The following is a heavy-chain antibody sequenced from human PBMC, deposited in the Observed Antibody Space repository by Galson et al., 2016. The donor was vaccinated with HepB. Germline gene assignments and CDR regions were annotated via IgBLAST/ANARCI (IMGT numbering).Heavy chain of an antibody. V-gene: IGHV4-4*02. CDR3: ARLGNPYDSWSGFPYGLDV. CDR2: IYHGGGT. D-gene: IGHD3-3*01. CDR1: GAPITSSKW. J-gene: IGHJ6*02. Sequence: ETLSLTCVVSGAPITSSKWWSWVRQPPGKEPEWIGEIYHGGGTNYNPSLGGRVAMSVDKSSNHFSLKLASVTAADTAVYYCARLGNPYDSWSGFPYGLDVWGQGTTVTVSS.